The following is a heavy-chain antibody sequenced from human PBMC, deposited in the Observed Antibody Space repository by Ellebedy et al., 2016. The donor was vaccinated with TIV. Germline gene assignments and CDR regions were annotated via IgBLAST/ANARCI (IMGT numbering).Heavy chain of an antibody. CDR1: GFTFSSYA. CDR3: ARGPYDSFFYFYMDV. Sequence: GGSLRLSXAASGFTFSSYALHWVRQAPGKGLECVAVISYHGDYKYCADSVKGRFTISRDNSKNTLYLQMNSLRAEDTAVYYCARGPYDSFFYFYMDVWGRGTTVTVSS. V-gene: IGHV3-30-3*01. J-gene: IGHJ6*03. D-gene: IGHD3-9*01. CDR2: ISYHGDYK.